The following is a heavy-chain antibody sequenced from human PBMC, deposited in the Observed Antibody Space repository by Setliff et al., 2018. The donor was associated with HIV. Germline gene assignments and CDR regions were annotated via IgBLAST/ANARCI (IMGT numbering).Heavy chain of an antibody. Sequence: GGSLRLSCAASGITFSNSWMSWVRQAPGKGLEWVALISYHGGDKNFADSVKGRFTISRDNSKNTLYLQMNSLRSEDTAVYYCARDQKLELRDYYYYYMDVWGRGTTVTVSS. CDR2: ISYHGGDK. J-gene: IGHJ6*03. CDR3: ARDQKLELRDYYYYYMDV. CDR1: GITFSNSW. V-gene: IGHV3-30*03. D-gene: IGHD1-7*01.